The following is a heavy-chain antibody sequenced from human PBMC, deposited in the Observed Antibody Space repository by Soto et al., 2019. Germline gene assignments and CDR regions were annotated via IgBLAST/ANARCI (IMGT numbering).Heavy chain of an antibody. CDR3: VKDQEKISSGYYPGYFDY. Sequence: HPGGSLRLSCSASGFTFSSYAMHWVRQAPGKGLEYVSAISSNGGSTYYADSVKGRFTISRDNSKNTLYLQMSSLRAEDTAVYYCVKDQEKISSGYYPGYFDYWGQGTLVTVSS. CDR1: GFTFSSYA. D-gene: IGHD3-22*01. J-gene: IGHJ4*02. V-gene: IGHV3-64D*06. CDR2: ISSNGGST.